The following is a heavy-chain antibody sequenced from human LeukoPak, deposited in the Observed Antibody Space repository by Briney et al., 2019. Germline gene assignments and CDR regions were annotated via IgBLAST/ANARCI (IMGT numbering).Heavy chain of an antibody. Sequence: GGSLRLSCAASGFTFSTYGIHWVRQAPGKGLEWVAFIRHDESNKYYADSVKGRFTISRDKSKSTVYLQMNSLSVEDTAMYYCAKDSRGVVGATTHFDYWGQGTLVTVSS. CDR3: AKDSRGVVGATTHFDY. CDR2: IRHDESNK. CDR1: GFTFSTYG. J-gene: IGHJ4*02. V-gene: IGHV3-30*02. D-gene: IGHD1-26*01.